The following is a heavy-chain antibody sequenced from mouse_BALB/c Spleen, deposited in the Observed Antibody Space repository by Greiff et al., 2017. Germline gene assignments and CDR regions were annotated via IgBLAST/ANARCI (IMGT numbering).Heavy chain of an antibody. Sequence: DVHLVESGGGLVKPGGSLKLSCAASGFTFSSYAMSWVRQSPEKRLEWVAEISSGGSYTYYPDTVTGRFTISRDNAKNTLYLEMSSLRSEDTAMYYCARDYYGYFDYWGQGTTLTVSS. D-gene: IGHD1-1*01. V-gene: IGHV5-9-4*01. J-gene: IGHJ2*01. CDR2: ISSGGSYT. CDR1: GFTFSSYA. CDR3: ARDYYGYFDY.